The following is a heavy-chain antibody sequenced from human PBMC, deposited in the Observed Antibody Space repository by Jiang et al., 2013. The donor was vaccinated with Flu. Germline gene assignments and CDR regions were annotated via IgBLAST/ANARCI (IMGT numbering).Heavy chain of an antibody. CDR2: FDPEKADT. J-gene: IGHJ4*02. V-gene: IGHV1-24*01. Sequence: PVKVSCKVSGDTLAELPMHWVRQAPGKGLEWMGGFDPEKADTVYAQKFQDRVTLTEDAYTDTAYLELSSLRSDDTAVYYCVTTTFNWNYHYFDFWGQGTLVSVAS. CDR1: GDTLAELP. CDR3: VTTTFNWNYHYFDF. D-gene: IGHD1-7*01.